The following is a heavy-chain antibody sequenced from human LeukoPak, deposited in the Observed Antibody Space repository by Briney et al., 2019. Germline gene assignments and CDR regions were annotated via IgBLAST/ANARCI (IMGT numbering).Heavy chain of an antibody. Sequence: SETLSLTCTVSGGSISSYYWSWIRQPPGKGLEWIGFISYNGNTNYNPSLKSRVTISVDTSKNQFSLKLNSVTTSDTAVYYCAREHRGVAISGPIDYWGLGTLVTVSS. CDR2: ISYNGNT. J-gene: IGHJ4*02. D-gene: IGHD3-3*01. CDR3: AREHRGVAISGPIDY. V-gene: IGHV4-59*01. CDR1: GGSISSYY.